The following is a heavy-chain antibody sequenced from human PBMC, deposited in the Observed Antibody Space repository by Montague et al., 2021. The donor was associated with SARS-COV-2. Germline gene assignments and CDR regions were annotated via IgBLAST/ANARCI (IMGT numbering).Heavy chain of an antibody. CDR1: GFTFSRYW. Sequence: SLRLSCAASGFTFSRYWMHWVRQVPGKGLLWVSRINIGGSRTTYADSVKGRFTISRDNAKNTLFLQMNGLRADDTAVYYCTRSGDGVYYGMDVWGQGTTVTVSS. CDR2: INIGGSRT. CDR3: TRSGDGVYYGMDV. V-gene: IGHV3-74*03. J-gene: IGHJ6*02. D-gene: IGHD2-21*02.